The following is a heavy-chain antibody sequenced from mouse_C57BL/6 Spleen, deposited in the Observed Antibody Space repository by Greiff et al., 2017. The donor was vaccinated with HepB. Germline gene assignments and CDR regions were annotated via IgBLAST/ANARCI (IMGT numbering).Heavy chain of an antibody. CDR1: GYTFTSYW. J-gene: IGHJ3*01. CDR2: IDPSDSET. V-gene: IGHV1-52*01. Sequence: VKLQQPGAELVRPGSSVKLSCKASGYTFTSYWMHWVKQRPIQGLEWIGNIDPSDSETHYNQKFKDKATLTVDKSSSTAYMQLSSLTSEDSAVYYCAHSSGYWFAYWGQGTLVTVSA. D-gene: IGHD3-2*02. CDR3: AHSSGYWFAY.